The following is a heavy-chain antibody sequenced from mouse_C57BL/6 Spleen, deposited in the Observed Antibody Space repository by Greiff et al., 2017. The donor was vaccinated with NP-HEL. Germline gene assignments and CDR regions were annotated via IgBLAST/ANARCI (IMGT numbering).Heavy chain of an antibody. CDR2: ISSGSSTI. Sequence: DVKLVESGGGLVKPGGSLKLSCAASGFTFSDYGMHWVRQAPEKGLEWVAYISSGSSTIYYADTVKGRFTISRDNAKNTLFLQMTSLRSEDTAMYYCARIYYGNYVDYFDYWGQGTTLTVSS. V-gene: IGHV5-17*01. D-gene: IGHD2-1*01. CDR1: GFTFSDYG. J-gene: IGHJ2*01. CDR3: ARIYYGNYVDYFDY.